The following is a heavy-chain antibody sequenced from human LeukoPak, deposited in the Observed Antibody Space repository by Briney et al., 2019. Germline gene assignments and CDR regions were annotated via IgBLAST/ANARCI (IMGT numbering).Heavy chain of an antibody. CDR1: GGSISSYY. V-gene: IGHV4-59*12. CDR2: IYYSGST. CDR3: AIDRVTCVLRYFD. D-gene: IGHD3-9*01. Sequence: SETLSLTCTVSGGSISSYYWSWIRHPPGKGLEWIGYIYYSGSTNYNPSLKRRVTISVDTSKNQFSLKLISVTAADTAVYYWAIDRVTCVLRYFDWGQGTLVTVSS. J-gene: IGHJ4*02.